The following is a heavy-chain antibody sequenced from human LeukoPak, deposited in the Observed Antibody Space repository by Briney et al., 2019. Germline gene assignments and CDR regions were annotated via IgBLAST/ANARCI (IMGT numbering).Heavy chain of an antibody. CDR1: GYTLTELS. V-gene: IGHV1-69*05. D-gene: IGHD3-10*01. Sequence: SVKVSCKVSGYTLTELSMHGVRQASGKGVEWMGGSFPMFGTANYAHKFQGRVTITTDESTSAAYIELSSLRAQDTAGYYCARDSDGWGSQFCYYFYMDVWGKGTTVTVSS. CDR2: SFPMFGTA. J-gene: IGHJ6*03. CDR3: ARDSDGWGSQFCYYFYMDV.